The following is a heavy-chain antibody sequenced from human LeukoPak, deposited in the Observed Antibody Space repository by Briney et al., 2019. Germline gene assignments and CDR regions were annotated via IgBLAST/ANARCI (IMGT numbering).Heavy chain of an antibody. Sequence: PGGSLRLSCAASGFTFSDYYMSWIRQAPGKGLEWVSYISSSGSTIYYADSVKGRFTISRDNAKNSLYLQMNSLRAEDTAVYYCARDREDYYYYMDVWGKGTTVTVSS. CDR2: ISSSGSTI. CDR1: GFTFSDYY. CDR3: ARDREDYYYYMDV. J-gene: IGHJ6*03. V-gene: IGHV3-11*04. D-gene: IGHD1-26*01.